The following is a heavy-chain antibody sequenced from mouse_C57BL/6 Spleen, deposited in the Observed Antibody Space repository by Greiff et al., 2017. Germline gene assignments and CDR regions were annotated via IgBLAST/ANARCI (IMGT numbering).Heavy chain of an antibody. J-gene: IGHJ2*01. CDR3: ARKDYYSNYVEFDY. V-gene: IGHV5-17*01. Sequence: DVQLVESGGGLVKPGGSLKLSCAASGFTFSDYGMHWVRQAPEKGLEWVAYISSGSSTIYYAAPVKGRFTISRDNAKNTLFLQMTCLSSKDTAMYYCARKDYYSNYVEFDYWGQGTTLTVSS. CDR2: ISSGSSTI. D-gene: IGHD2-5*01. CDR1: GFTFSDYG.